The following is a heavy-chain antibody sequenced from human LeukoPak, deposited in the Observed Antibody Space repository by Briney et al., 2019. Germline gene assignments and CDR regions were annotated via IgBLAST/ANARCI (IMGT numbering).Heavy chain of an antibody. J-gene: IGHJ6*03. Sequence: PGGSLRLSCTVSGFTVSSNSMSWVRQAPGKGLEWVSFIYSGGNTHNSDSVKGRFTISRDNSKNTLYLQMNTLRAEDTAVYYCAREGQSDLSFYYYIDVWGKGTTVTISS. CDR3: AREGQSDLSFYYYIDV. CDR2: IYSGGNT. CDR1: GFTVSSNS. D-gene: IGHD3-16*02. V-gene: IGHV3-53*01.